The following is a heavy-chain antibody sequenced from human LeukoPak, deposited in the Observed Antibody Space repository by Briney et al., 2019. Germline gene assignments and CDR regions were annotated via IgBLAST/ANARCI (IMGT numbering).Heavy chain of an antibody. Sequence: GESLKISCKGYGYSFTTYWIGWVRQMPGKGLEWMGIIYPDDSDTRYSPSFQGQVTISADKSINTAYLQWSSLKASDTAMYYCARLLYYFDSSGYYYAPKAFDIWGQGTMVTVSS. CDR3: ARLLYYFDSSGYYYAPKAFDI. CDR1: GYSFTTYW. D-gene: IGHD3-22*01. V-gene: IGHV5-51*01. CDR2: IYPDDSDT. J-gene: IGHJ3*02.